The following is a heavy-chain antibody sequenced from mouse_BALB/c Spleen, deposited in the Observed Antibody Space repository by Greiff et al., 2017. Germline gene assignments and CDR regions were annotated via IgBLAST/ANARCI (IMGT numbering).Heavy chain of an antibody. CDR2: ISSGGSYT. CDR1: GFTFSSYG. V-gene: IGHV5-6*01. D-gene: IGHD1-1*01. Sequence: EVMLVESGGDLVKPGGSLKLSCAASGFTFSSYGMSWVRQTPDKRLEWVATISSGGSYTYYPDSVKGRFTISRDNAKNTLYLQMSSLKSEDTAMYYCARPAEYYGSSYWYFDVWGAGTTVTVSS. CDR3: ARPAEYYGSSYWYFDV. J-gene: IGHJ1*01.